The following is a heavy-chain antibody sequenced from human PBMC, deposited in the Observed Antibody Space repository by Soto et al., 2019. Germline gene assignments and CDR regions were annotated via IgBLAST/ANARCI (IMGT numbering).Heavy chain of an antibody. CDR3: LRDRALSYLDS. CDR1: GLTFTSHG. CDR2: IAYDGGQK. V-gene: IGHV3-33*01. Sequence: QVQLVESGGGVVQPWRSLRLSCSASGLTFTSHGFHWVRQAPGKGLEGVAFIAYDGGQKYYAEAVNGRFTISRDDSKNTLYLQMNSLRDDDTAVYYCLRDRALSYLDSWGQGTLVTVSS. J-gene: IGHJ4*02. D-gene: IGHD2-8*01.